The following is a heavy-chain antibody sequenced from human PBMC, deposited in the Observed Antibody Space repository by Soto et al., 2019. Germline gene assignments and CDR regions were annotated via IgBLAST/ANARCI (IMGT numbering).Heavy chain of an antibody. CDR1: GGSISSGGYY. V-gene: IGHV4-31*03. CDR3: ARDAYSYGPGDYYGMDV. D-gene: IGHD5-18*01. CDR2: IYYSGST. Sequence: PSETLSLTCTVSGGSISSGGYYWSWIRQHPGKGLEWIGYIYYSGSTYYNPSLKSRVTISVDTSKNQFSLKLSSVTAADTAVYYCARDAYSYGPGDYYGMDVWGQGTTVTV. J-gene: IGHJ6*02.